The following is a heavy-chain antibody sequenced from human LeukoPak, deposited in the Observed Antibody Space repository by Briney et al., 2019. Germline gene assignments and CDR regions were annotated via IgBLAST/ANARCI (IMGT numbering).Heavy chain of an antibody. D-gene: IGHD2-15*01. CDR3: AREGCSGGNCYIDY. CDR2: IWYDGTNK. V-gene: IGHV3-33*01. Sequence: GGSLRLSCAASGFTFSSYGMHWVRQAPGKGLEWVAVIWYDGTNKYYADSVKGRFTISRDNAKNSLYLQMNSLRAEDTAIYYCAREGCSGGNCYIDYWGQGTLVTVSS. CDR1: GFTFSSYG. J-gene: IGHJ4*02.